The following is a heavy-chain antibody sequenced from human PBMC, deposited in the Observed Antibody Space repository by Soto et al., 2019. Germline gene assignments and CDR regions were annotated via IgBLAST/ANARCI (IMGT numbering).Heavy chain of an antibody. CDR1: GFTFNSFG. V-gene: IGHV3-30*18. CDR2: LSYDGSKE. J-gene: IGHJ4*02. Sequence: GGSLRLSCAASGFTFNSFGMHWVRQAPGKGLEWVALLSYDGSKEYYADSVKGRFSVSRDNSKNTLYLQMNSLRVEDTAVHFCAKRLLRGTTLSVLDYWGRGTLVTVSS. D-gene: IGHD4-17*01. CDR3: AKRLLRGTTLSVLDY.